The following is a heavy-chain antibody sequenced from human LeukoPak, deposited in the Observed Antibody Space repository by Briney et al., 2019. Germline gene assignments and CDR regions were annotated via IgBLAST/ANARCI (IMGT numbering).Heavy chain of an antibody. CDR1: GGSISSYY. D-gene: IGHD3-22*01. J-gene: IGHJ4*02. CDR3: ARVRYSDSSVLTRKRSYYFDY. CDR2: ISTSGST. V-gene: IGHV4-4*07. Sequence: SETLSLTCTVSGGSISSYYWSWIRQPAGKGLESIGHISTSGSTNYNPALKSRVTMSVDTSKNQFSLKLSSVTAADTAVYYCARVRYSDSSVLTRKRSYYFDYWGQGTLVTVSS.